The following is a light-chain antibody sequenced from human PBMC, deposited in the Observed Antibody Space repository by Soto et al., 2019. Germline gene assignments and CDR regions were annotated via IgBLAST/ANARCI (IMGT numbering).Light chain of an antibody. Sequence: DIQMTQSPSSLSASVGDRVTITCRASESISSYLNLYQQRPGKAPKLLIYATSVLQSGVPSRFRGSGSGTDFTLTISSLQPEDFATYYCQHSYNTPRTFGQGTKVEMK. CDR2: ATS. CDR1: ESISSY. CDR3: QHSYNTPRT. V-gene: IGKV1-39*01. J-gene: IGKJ1*01.